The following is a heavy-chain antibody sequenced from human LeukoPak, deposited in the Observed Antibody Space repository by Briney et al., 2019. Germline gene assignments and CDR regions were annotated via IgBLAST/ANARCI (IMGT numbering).Heavy chain of an antibody. CDR1: GGTFSSYA. D-gene: IGHD3-3*01. Sequence: SVKVSCKASGGTFSSYAISWVRQAPGQGLEWMGGIIPIFGTANYAQKFQGRVTITADESTSTAYMELSSLRSEDTAVYYCARMAELRFLEQQGAFDIWGQGTMVTVSS. J-gene: IGHJ3*02. CDR2: IIPIFGTA. CDR3: ARMAELRFLEQQGAFDI. V-gene: IGHV1-69*01.